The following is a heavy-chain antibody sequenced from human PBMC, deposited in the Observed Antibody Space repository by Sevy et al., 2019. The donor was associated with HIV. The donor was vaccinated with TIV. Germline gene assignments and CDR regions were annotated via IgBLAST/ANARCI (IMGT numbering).Heavy chain of an antibody. V-gene: IGHV3-48*01. CDR1: GFTFRTYS. Sequence: GGSLRLSCAASGFTFRTYSMNWVRQAPGKGLEWLSYISRSSRTIYYADSVEGRFTISRDNAKNSLYLQINSLRAEDTVVYYCAGAYSGGWPQGAWTDYWGQGTLVTVSS. CDR2: ISRSSRTI. CDR3: AGAYSGGWPQGAWTDY. D-gene: IGHD6-19*01. J-gene: IGHJ4*02.